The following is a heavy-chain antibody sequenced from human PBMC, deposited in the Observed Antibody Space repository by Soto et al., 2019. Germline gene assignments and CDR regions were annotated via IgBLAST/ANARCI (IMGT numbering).Heavy chain of an antibody. V-gene: IGHV4-34*01. CDR1: GGSFSGYY. J-gene: IGHJ3*02. CDR3: ACGLEGESFGELLCAFDI. Sequence: SETLSLTCAVYGGSFSGYYWSWIRQPPGKGLEWIGEINHSGSTNYNPSLKSRVTISVGTSKNQFSLKLSSVTAADTAVYYCACGLEGESFGELLCAFDIWGQGTMVTVSS. D-gene: IGHD3-10*01. CDR2: INHSGST.